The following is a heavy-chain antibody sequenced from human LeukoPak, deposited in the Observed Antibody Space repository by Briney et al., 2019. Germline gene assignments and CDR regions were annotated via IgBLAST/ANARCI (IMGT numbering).Heavy chain of an antibody. Sequence: QPGGSLRLSCAASGFTFSSYEMNWVRQAPGKGLEWVSYISSSGSTIYYADSAKGRFTISRDNAKNSLYLQMNSLRAEDTAVYYCARERRYYFDYWGQGTLVTVSS. CDR1: GFTFSSYE. J-gene: IGHJ4*02. CDR3: ARERRYYFDY. V-gene: IGHV3-48*03. CDR2: ISSSGSTI.